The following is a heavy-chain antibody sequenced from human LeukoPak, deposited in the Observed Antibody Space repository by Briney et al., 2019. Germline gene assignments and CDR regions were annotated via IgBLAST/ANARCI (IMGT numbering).Heavy chain of an antibody. D-gene: IGHD1-7*01. V-gene: IGHV3-23*01. J-gene: IGHJ4*02. CDR1: GFTFSSYA. CDR3: AKDSIYNWNSRY. Sequence: GGSLTLSCTASGFTFSSYAMSWVRRAPGKGREWVSAISGSGGSTYYADSVKGRFTISRDNSKNTLYLQMNRLRPEDTAVYYCAKDSIYNWNSRYWGQGTLVTVSS. CDR2: ISGSGGST.